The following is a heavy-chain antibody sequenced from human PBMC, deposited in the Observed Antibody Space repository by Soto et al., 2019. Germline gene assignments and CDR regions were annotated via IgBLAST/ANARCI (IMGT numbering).Heavy chain of an antibody. Sequence: SETLSLTCTVSGGSISSYYWSWIRQPPGKGLEWIGYIYYSGSTNYNPSLKSRVTISVDTSKNQFSLKLSSVTAADTAVYYCASFGSGPSLGMNWFDPWGQGTLVTVSS. D-gene: IGHD3-3*01. V-gene: IGHV4-59*01. CDR2: IYYSGST. CDR1: GGSISSYY. CDR3: ASFGSGPSLGMNWFDP. J-gene: IGHJ5*02.